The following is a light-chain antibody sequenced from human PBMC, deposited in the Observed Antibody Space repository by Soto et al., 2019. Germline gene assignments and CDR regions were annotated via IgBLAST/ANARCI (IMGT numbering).Light chain of an antibody. CDR2: AAS. CDR1: QSISSN. Sequence: DIQMTQSPSSLSASVGDRVTITCRASQSISSNLNWYQQKPGKAPKLLIYAASNLQSGVPSRFSGSGSGTDFTLTISSLQPGDFATYYCQQTYGVSNTFGQGTRLEIE. J-gene: IGKJ5*01. V-gene: IGKV1-39*01. CDR3: QQTYGVSNT.